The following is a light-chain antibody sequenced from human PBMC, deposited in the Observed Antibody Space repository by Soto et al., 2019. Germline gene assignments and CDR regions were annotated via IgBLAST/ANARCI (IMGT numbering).Light chain of an antibody. V-gene: IGKV3D-15*01. Sequence: EIVMTQSPATLSVSPGERATLSCRASQSVSSNLAWYQQKPGQVPRLLIYGASTRATGIPARFSGSGSGTEFTITISSLQSEAFAVYYCQQYNNWPFTFGPGTKVDIK. J-gene: IGKJ3*01. CDR1: QSVSSN. CDR2: GAS. CDR3: QQYNNWPFT.